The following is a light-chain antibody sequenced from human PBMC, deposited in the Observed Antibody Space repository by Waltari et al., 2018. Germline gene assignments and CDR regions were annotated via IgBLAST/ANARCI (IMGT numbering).Light chain of an antibody. V-gene: IGKV2-30*02. J-gene: IGKJ1*01. CDR2: KVS. Sequence: VVMTQSPLSLPVTLGQPASIPCRSSQSLIHSDGNTYLNWFQQRPGQSPRRLIYKVSKRESGVPDRFSGSGSGTDFTLKISRVEAEDVGFYYCMQSTQWPRTFGQGTKVEIK. CDR1: QSLIHSDGNTY. CDR3: MQSTQWPRT.